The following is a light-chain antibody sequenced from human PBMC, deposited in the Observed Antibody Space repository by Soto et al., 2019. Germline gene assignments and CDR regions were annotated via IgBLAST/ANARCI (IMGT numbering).Light chain of an antibody. Sequence: DIVMTQSPDSLAVSLGERATINCKSSQNVLYTSNNKNQLAWYQQKPGQPPKLHIYWASTRESGVPDRFSGSGSGTAFALAIRSRQAEDVAVYECHQCPNPPYTCGQGTKLEIK. J-gene: IGKJ2*01. CDR1: QNVLYTSNNKNQ. V-gene: IGKV4-1*01. CDR3: HQCPNPPYT. CDR2: WAS.